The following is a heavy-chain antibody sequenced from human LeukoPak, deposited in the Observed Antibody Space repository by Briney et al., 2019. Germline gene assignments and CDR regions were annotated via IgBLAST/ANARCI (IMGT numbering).Heavy chain of an antibody. CDR2: ISSSSSYI. V-gene: IGHV3-21*01. D-gene: IGHD3-16*01. CDR3: ARDLTLTYA. Sequence: PGGSLRLSCATSGFTFSSYTMNWVRQAPGKGLEWVSSISSSSSYIYYADSVKGRFTISRDSAKNSLYLQMNSLGVEDTAVYYCARDLTLTYAWGQGTLVTVSS. J-gene: IGHJ5*02. CDR1: GFTFSSYT.